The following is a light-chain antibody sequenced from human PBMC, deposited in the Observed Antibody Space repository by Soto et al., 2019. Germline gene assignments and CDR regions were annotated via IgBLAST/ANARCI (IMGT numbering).Light chain of an antibody. V-gene: IGLV2-8*01. CDR2: DVS. J-gene: IGLJ2*01. Sequence: QSALTQPPSASGSPGQSVTISCTGTNSDVGNYNSVSWYQQHPGKVPKLMIYDVSRRPSGVPDRFSGSKSGNTASLTVSGLQADDEADYYCSSYAGTKNVVFGGGTKLTVL. CDR3: SSYAGTKNVV. CDR1: NSDVGNYNS.